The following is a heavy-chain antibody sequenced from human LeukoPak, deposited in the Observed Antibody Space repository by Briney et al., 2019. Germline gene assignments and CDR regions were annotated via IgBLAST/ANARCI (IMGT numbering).Heavy chain of an antibody. CDR3: AVSRIVGAVDVFDM. CDR1: GSTVSSNY. D-gene: IGHD1-26*01. J-gene: IGHJ3*02. CDR2: IYSGGNT. V-gene: IGHV3-66*01. Sequence: GGSLRLSCAASGSTVSSNYMSWVRQAPGKGLEWVSVIYSGGNTYYADSVKGRFTISRDNSKNTVSLQMNSLRDEDTAVYFCAVSRIVGAVDVFDMWGQGTMVTVSS.